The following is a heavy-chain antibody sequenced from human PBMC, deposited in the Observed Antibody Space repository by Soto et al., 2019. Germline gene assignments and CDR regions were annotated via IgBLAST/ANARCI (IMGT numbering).Heavy chain of an antibody. CDR3: ARYTAVADPYYFDY. J-gene: IGHJ4*02. CDR1: GFAFSSYG. CDR2: ISDGVDRA. Sequence: LRLSCAASGFAFSSYGMHWVRQAPGKGLEWVAGISDGVDRAYYGDSVKGRFTISRDTSKNMLYLHMNSLRAGDTAIYYCARYTAVADPYYFDYWGQGTLVTVSS. V-gene: IGHV3-23*01. D-gene: IGHD6-19*01.